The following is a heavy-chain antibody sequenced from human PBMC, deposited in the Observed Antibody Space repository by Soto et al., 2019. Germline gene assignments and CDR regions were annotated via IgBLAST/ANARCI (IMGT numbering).Heavy chain of an antibody. CDR1: GYTFLRYG. CDR3: ARFTDPEYCNGGTCYSKF. CDR2: IRPYNGNT. J-gene: IGHJ4*01. V-gene: IGHV1-18*01. Sequence: GASVKVSCKASGYTFLRYGISWVRQAPGQGLEWMGWIRPYNGNTNYAQKFQGRVTMTSDTSTSTAYMELRSLRSDDTAVYYCARFTDPEYCNGGTCYSKFWGQGTLVTSPQ. D-gene: IGHD2-15*01.